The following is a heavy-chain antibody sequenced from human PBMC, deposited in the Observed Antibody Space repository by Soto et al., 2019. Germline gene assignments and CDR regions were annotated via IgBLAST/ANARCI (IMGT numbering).Heavy chain of an antibody. V-gene: IGHV3-9*01. J-gene: IGHJ6*02. D-gene: IGHD2-8*02. CDR1: GFSFDDYA. CDR3: AKSTGGTANGMGV. CDR2: ISWNRGTI. Sequence: EVQVVESGGGLVQPGRSLRLSCAASGFSFDDYAMHWVRQAPGKGLEWVSGISWNRGTIGYADSVKGRFTISRDNAKNSLYLQINSLRAEDTALYYCAKSTGGTANGMGVWGQGTTVTVSS.